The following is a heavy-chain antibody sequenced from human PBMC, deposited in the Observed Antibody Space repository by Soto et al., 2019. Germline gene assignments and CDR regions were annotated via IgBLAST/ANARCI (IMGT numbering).Heavy chain of an antibody. CDR3: AREYSSGWYSIRNLDYYGMDV. D-gene: IGHD6-19*01. Sequence: QVQLVESGGGVVQPGRSLRLSCAASGFTFSSYGMHWVRQAPGKGLEWVAVISYDGSNKYYADSVKGRFTISRDNSKXXLXLXXNSLRAEDTAVYYCAREYSSGWYSIRNLDYYGMDVWGQGTTVTVSS. V-gene: IGHV3-30*03. CDR1: GFTFSSYG. J-gene: IGHJ6*02. CDR2: ISYDGSNK.